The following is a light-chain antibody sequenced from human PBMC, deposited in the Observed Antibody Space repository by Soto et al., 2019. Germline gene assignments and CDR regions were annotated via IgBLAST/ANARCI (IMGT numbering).Light chain of an antibody. Sequence: EIGMTQSPVTLSASPGERVTPSCRASQSVNINLAWYQQRHCQAPRVLIYGASNRASGIPDKVSGNGTGTVFTLTISSLEPDDFALYCCQQYKDWPPLTFRGGTRVAIK. CDR3: QQYKDWPPLT. CDR1: QSVNIN. J-gene: IGKJ4*01. V-gene: IGKV3D-15*01. CDR2: GAS.